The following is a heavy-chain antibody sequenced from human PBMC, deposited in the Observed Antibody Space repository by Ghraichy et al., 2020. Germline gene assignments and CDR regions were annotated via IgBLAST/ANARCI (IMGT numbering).Heavy chain of an antibody. CDR2: ITSSTRTT. V-gene: IGHV3-48*02. CDR1: GFSFSGYS. CDR3: ARVGAELGTYDY. J-gene: IGHJ4*02. Sequence: GGSLRLSCVGSGFSFSGYSMNWVRQSPGKGLEWIAYITSSTRTTSYADSVKGRFTISRDNAQNSLYLQMNSLRDEDTAVYYCARVGAELGTYDYWGQGTLVTVSS. D-gene: IGHD1-26*01.